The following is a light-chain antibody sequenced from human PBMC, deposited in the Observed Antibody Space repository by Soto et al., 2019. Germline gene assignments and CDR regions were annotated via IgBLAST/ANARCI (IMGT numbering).Light chain of an antibody. V-gene: IGKV1-5*03. J-gene: IGKJ1*01. CDR3: QQYNSYWT. CDR1: QSISSW. CDR2: KAS. Sequence: DIQMTQSPSTLSASVGDRVTITCRASQSISSWLAWYQQKPGKAPKLLIYKASSLESGVPSRFSGSGSGKEFPLTIRSLQPDDVASYYCQQYNSYWTFGQGTKVEIK.